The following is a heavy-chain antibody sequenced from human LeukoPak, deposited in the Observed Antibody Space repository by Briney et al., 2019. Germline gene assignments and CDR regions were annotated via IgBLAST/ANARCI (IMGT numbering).Heavy chain of an antibody. D-gene: IGHD1-7*01. CDR2: ISYDGTNK. V-gene: IGHV3-30*04. CDR3: AKVRVVFNWNYAYYFDS. Sequence: GGSLRLSCAASGFTFSSYAMHWVRQAPGKGLEWVGIISYDGTNKDYADSVKGRFTISRDNSKNTLYLQMNSLRAEDTAVYYCAKVRVVFNWNYAYYFDSWGQGTLVTVSS. CDR1: GFTFSSYA. J-gene: IGHJ4*02.